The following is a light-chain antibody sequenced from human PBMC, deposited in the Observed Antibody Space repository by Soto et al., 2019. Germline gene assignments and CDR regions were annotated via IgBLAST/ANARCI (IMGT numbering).Light chain of an antibody. CDR2: ATA. CDR3: QHFGNSQYT. J-gene: IGKJ2*01. CDR1: QSVSASY. Sequence: EMVWTQSPGTLSLSPGERVTLSCRASQSVSASYLVWDQQNSGQAPRLLIYATASRDTGIPDRFSGSGSGTEFSLTISRLEPEAFAVYYCQHFGNSQYTFGQGNKLAIK. V-gene: IGKV3-20*01.